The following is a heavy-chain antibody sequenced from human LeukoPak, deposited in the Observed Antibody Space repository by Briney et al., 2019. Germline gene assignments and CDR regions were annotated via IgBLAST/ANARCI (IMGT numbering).Heavy chain of an antibody. V-gene: IGHV1-8*01. CDR2: MNPNSANT. J-gene: IGHJ4*02. CDR1: GYTFTTYD. CDR3: ARARLVRGPVTPLYYFDY. Sequence: ASVKVSCKASGYTFTTYDINWVRQDTGQGLEWMGRMNPNSANTGYAQKFQGRVTITRNTSISTAYMELNSLRSDDTAVYYCARARLVRGPVTPLYYFDYWGQGVLVTVSS. D-gene: IGHD2-8*02.